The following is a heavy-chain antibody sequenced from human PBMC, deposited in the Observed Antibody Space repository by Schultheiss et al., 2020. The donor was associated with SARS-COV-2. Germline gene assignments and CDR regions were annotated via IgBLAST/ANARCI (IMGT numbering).Heavy chain of an antibody. Sequence: SQTLSLTCTVSGGSVSSGSYYWSWIRQPPGKGLEWIGYIYYSGSTNYNPSLKSRVTISVDTSKNQFSLKLSSVTAADTAVYYCARAGYSSGWPDYWGQGTLVTVSS. CDR1: GGSVSSGSYY. CDR3: ARAGYSSGWPDY. J-gene: IGHJ4*02. V-gene: IGHV4-61*01. CDR2: IYYSGST. D-gene: IGHD6-19*01.